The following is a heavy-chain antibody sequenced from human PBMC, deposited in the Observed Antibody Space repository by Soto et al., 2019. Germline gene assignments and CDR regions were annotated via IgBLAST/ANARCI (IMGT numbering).Heavy chain of an antibody. CDR3: AKDGRNGLRAAKPRYYFDY. CDR2: ISGSGGST. CDR1: GFTFSSYA. J-gene: IGHJ4*02. D-gene: IGHD2-2*01. V-gene: IGHV3-23*01. Sequence: GGSLRLSCAASGFTFSSYAMSWVRQAPGKGLEWVSAISGSGGSTYYADSVKGRFTISRDNSKNTLYLQMNSLRAEDTAVYYCAKDGRNGLRAAKPRYYFDYWGQGTLVTVSS.